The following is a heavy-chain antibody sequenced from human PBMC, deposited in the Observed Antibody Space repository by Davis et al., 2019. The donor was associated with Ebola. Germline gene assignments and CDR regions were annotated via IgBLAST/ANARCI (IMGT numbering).Heavy chain of an antibody. V-gene: IGHV3-21*04. CDR3: AREARVVRYYYYYYYMDV. Sequence: GESLKISCAASGFTFSSYSMNWVRQAPGKGLEWVSSISRSSSYIYYADSVKGRFTISRDNAKNSLYLQMNSLRAEDTAVYYCAREARVVRYYYYYYYMDVWGKGTTVTVSS. CDR2: ISRSSSYI. J-gene: IGHJ6*03. D-gene: IGHD3-3*01. CDR1: GFTFSSYS.